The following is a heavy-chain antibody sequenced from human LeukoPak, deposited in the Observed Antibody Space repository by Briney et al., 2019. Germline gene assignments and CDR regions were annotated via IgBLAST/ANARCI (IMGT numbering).Heavy chain of an antibody. CDR2: IYHSGST. J-gene: IGHJ4*02. D-gene: IGHD1-26*01. CDR3: ARDSMGATFLFDY. Sequence: SETLSLTCTVSGYSISSGYYWGWIRQPPGKGLEWIGSIYHSGSTYYNPSLKSRVTISVDTSKNQFSLKLSSVTAADTAVYYCARDSMGATFLFDYWGQGTLVTVSS. V-gene: IGHV4-38-2*02. CDR1: GYSISSGYY.